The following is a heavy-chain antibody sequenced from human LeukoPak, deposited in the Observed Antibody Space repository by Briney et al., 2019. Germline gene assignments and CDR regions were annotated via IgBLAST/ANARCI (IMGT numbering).Heavy chain of an antibody. CDR2: IIPIFGTA. V-gene: IGHV1-69*13. CDR3: ARLGGSNYYYGMDV. Sequence: ASVKVSCKASGYTFTSYGISWVRQAPGQGLEWMGGIIPIFGTANYAQKFQGRVTITADESTSTAYMELSSLRSEDTAVYYCARLGGSNYYYGMDVWGQGTTVTVSS. CDR1: GYTFTSYG. J-gene: IGHJ6*02. D-gene: IGHD4-11*01.